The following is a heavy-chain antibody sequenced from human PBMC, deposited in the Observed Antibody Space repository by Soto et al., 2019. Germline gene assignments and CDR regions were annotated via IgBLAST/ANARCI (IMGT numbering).Heavy chain of an antibody. CDR1: GFTFSSYA. CDR2: ISGSGGST. J-gene: IGHJ3*02. V-gene: IGHV3-23*01. Sequence: GGALRLSCAASGFTFSSYAMSWVRQAPGKGLEGVSAISGSGGSTYYADSVKGRFTISRDNSKNTLYLQMNSLRAEDTAVYYCAKGDYYDSSGYYYSRGHDAFDIWGQGTMVTVSS. CDR3: AKGDYYDSSGYYYSRGHDAFDI. D-gene: IGHD3-22*01.